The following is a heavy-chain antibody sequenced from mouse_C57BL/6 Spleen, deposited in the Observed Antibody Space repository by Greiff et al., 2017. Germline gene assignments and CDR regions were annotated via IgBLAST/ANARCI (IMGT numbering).Heavy chain of an antibody. D-gene: IGHD1-1*01. J-gene: IGHJ2*01. V-gene: IGHV5-17*01. CDR1: GFTFSDYG. Sequence: EVKLVESGGGLVKPGGSLKLSCAASGFTFSDYGMHWVRQAPEKGLEWVAYISSGSSTIYYADTVKGRFTISRDNAKNTLFLQMTSLRSEDTAMYYCARMGAYGYWGQGTTLTVSS. CDR2: ISSGSSTI. CDR3: ARMGAYGY.